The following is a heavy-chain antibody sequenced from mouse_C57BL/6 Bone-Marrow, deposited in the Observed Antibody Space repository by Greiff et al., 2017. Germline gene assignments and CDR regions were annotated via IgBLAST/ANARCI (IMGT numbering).Heavy chain of an antibody. Sequence: QVQLQQSGAELVKPGASVKMSCKASGYTFTSYWITWVKQRPGQGLEWMGEIYPGSGSTNYNAKFKSKATLTVDTSSSTSYMQLSSLTSEDSAVYYCARVYYGNYYFDYWGQGTTLTVSS. D-gene: IGHD2-1*01. CDR3: ARVYYGNYYFDY. CDR1: GYTFTSYW. V-gene: IGHV1-55*01. J-gene: IGHJ2*01. CDR2: IYPGSGST.